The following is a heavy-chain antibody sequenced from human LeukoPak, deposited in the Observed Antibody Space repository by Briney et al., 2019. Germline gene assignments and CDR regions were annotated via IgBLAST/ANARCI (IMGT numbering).Heavy chain of an antibody. CDR2: INAGNGNT. J-gene: IGHJ5*02. CDR1: GYTFTSYA. CDR3: ARGRMVRGVIITYNWFDP. V-gene: IGHV1-3*01. D-gene: IGHD3-10*01. Sequence: ASVKVSCKASGYTFTSYAMHWVRQAPGQRLEWMGWINAGNGNTKYSQKFQGRVTITRDTSASTAYMELSSRRSEDTAVYYCARGRMVRGVIITYNWFDPWGQGTLVTVSS.